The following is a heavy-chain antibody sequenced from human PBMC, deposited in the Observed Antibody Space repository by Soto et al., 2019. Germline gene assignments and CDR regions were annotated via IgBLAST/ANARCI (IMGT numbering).Heavy chain of an antibody. Sequence: QVQLVESGGGVVQPGRSLRLSCAASGFTFSSYGMHWVRQAPGKGLEWVAVISYDGSNKYYADSVKGRFTISRDNSENTLYLQVNSVRAEDTAVYHCARDRFGVVGAASDFDYWGQGTLVTVSS. CDR1: GFTFSSYG. CDR2: ISYDGSNK. J-gene: IGHJ4*02. CDR3: ARDRFGVVGAASDFDY. V-gene: IGHV3-33*05. D-gene: IGHD1-26*01.